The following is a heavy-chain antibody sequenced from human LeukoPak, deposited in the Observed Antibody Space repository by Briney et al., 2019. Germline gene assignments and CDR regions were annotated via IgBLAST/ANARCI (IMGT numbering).Heavy chain of an antibody. V-gene: IGHV4-39*01. D-gene: IGHD2-21*02. CDR1: GGSISSSHYY. Sequence: SETLSLTCTDSGGSISSSHYYWGWIRQPPGKGLEWIGSVYYTGSAYYNPSLKSRVTISVDTSKNQFSLKLSSVTAADTAVYYCARHPKFSVVVTDIFDYWGQGTLVTVSS. CDR2: VYYTGSA. CDR3: ARHPKFSVVVTDIFDY. J-gene: IGHJ4*02.